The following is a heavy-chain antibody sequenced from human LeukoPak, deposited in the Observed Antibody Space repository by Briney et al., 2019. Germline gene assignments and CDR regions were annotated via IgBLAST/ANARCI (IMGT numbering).Heavy chain of an antibody. Sequence: GGSLRLSCAVSGLHFTTYWMTWVRQAPGKGLEWVGNIKQDGSDTNYVDSVKGRFTISRDNAKRLLFLQMNSLRDEVTAVYYCARDLPDVLTGYSDNAFDIWGQGTMVTVSS. D-gene: IGHD3-9*01. V-gene: IGHV3-7*03. CDR1: GLHFTTYW. CDR2: IKQDGSDT. J-gene: IGHJ3*02. CDR3: ARDLPDVLTGYSDNAFDI.